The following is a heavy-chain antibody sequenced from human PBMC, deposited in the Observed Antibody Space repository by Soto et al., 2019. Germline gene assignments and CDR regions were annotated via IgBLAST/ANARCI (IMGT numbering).Heavy chain of an antibody. V-gene: IGHV4-30-2*01. CDR2: IYHSGST. J-gene: IGHJ5*02. CDR3: ARVGASYSSSWGRRWFAL. Sequence: PSETLSLTCAVSRGSISRGAYSWSWIRQPPGKGLEWIGYIYHSGSTYYNPSLKGRVTISVDRSKNQFSLKLSSVTAADTAVYYCARVGASYSSSWGRRWFALCGHGALVTVS. D-gene: IGHD6-13*01. CDR1: RGSISRGAYS.